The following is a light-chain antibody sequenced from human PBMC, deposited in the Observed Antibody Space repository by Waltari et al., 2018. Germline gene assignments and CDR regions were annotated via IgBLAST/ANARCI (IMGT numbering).Light chain of an antibody. V-gene: IGKV1-33*01. Sequence: DIQMTQSPSSLSASLADRVTITCQASQDIRNFLNWYQQKPGKAPRLLIYDASTLEAGVSSRFRGSGSGTDFTLTIASLQSEDIATYYCQQHENPPLTFGGGTKVEIK. CDR1: QDIRNF. CDR2: DAS. J-gene: IGKJ4*01. CDR3: QQHENPPLT.